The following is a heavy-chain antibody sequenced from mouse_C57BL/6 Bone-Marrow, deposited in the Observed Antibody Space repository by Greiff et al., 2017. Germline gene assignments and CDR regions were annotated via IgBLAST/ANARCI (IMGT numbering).Heavy chain of an antibody. V-gene: IGHV14-3*01. J-gene: IGHJ1*03. Sequence: VQLQQSVAELVRPGASVKLSCTASGFNIKNTYMHWVKQRPEQGLEWIGRIDPANGNTKYAPKFPGKATITADTSSNTAYLQLSSLTSEDTAIYDCALYYCGSSYWYYDGWGTGTTVTVAS. CDR2: IDPANGNT. CDR1: GFNIKNTY. D-gene: IGHD1-1*01. CDR3: ALYYCGSSYWYYDG.